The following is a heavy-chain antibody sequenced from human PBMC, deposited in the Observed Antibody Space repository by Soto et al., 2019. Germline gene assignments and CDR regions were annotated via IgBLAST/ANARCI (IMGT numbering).Heavy chain of an antibody. D-gene: IGHD3-22*01. CDR3: SREVTSAYDTSALLEGGC. V-gene: IGHV1-69*02. Sequence: QVHLVQSGAEVKKPGSSVKVSCKASGGTFSSYTITWVRQAPGQGLEWMGRIIPILGIANYTQKFQGIVTITSDQSTIPVYMQPPSLRSEDTAVYHCSREVTSAYDTSALLEGGCWGQGNLVSVPS. CDR2: IIPILGIA. J-gene: IGHJ4*02. CDR1: GGTFSSYT.